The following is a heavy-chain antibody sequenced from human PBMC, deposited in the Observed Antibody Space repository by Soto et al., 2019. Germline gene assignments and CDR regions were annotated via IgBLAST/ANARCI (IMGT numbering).Heavy chain of an antibody. Sequence: SETLSLTCTVSGGSISTYYWSWIRQPPGKGLEWIGYIYYSGSTNYNPSLKSRVTISLDTSKNQFSLKLSSVTAADTAVYYCARLDSSRVYFDYWGQGTQVTVSS. V-gene: IGHV4-59*08. CDR2: IYYSGST. CDR1: GGSISTYY. D-gene: IGHD6-13*01. J-gene: IGHJ4*02. CDR3: ARLDSSRVYFDY.